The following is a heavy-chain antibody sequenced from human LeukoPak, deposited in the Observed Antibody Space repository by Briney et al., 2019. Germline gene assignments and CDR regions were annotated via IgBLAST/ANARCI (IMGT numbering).Heavy chain of an antibody. J-gene: IGHJ4*02. CDR1: GFTFSTYW. V-gene: IGHV3-74*01. CDR3: SRSYYYDSSGYCGY. CDR2: INSDGSST. D-gene: IGHD3-22*01. Sequence: GGSLRLSCAGSGFTFSTYWMHWVRHAPGKGLVWVSRINSDGSSTTYADSVKGRFTISRDNAKNTLYLQMNSLRAEDTAVYYCSRSYYYDSSGYCGYWGQGTLVTVSS.